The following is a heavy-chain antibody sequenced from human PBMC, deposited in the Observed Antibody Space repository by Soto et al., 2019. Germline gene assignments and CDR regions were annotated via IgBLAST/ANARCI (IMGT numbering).Heavy chain of an antibody. Sequence: PGLSRRRSCSAAACTLRSFSMPWVRHPPGKGLEWVSSIGDNKDITSYGDSGRGRRTISRDNSKNTLYLHMNSLGAEDTAVYYCAKGFVSFGYFDYWGQGTPVTVS. J-gene: IGHJ4*02. D-gene: IGHD3-16*01. CDR2: IGDNKDIT. CDR1: ACTLRSFS. V-gene: IGHV3-23*01. CDR3: AKGFVSFGYFDY.